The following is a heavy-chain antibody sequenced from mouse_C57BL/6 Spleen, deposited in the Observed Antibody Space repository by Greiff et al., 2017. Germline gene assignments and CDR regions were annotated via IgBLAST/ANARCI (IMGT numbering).Heavy chain of an antibody. CDR1: GYTFTSYG. CDR2: IYPRSGNT. Sequence: VQLQQPGAELARPGASVKMSCKASGYTFTSYGISWVKQRPGQGLEWIGEIYPRSGNTYYNEKFKGKATLTADTSSSTAYMELRSLTSEDSAVYFCARGDYGSSLLAYWGQGTLVTVSA. V-gene: IGHV1-81*01. D-gene: IGHD1-1*01. CDR3: ARGDYGSSLLAY. J-gene: IGHJ3*01.